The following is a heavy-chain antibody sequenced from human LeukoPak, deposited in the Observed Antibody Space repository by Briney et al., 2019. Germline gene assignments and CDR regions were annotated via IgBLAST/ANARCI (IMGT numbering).Heavy chain of an antibody. V-gene: IGHV4-39*01. J-gene: IGHJ5*02. Sequence: SETLSLTCTVSGGSISSSSYYWGWIRQPPGKGLEWIGSIYYSGSTYYNPSLKSRVTISVDTSKNQFSLKLSSVTAADTAVYYCARWGTGGFLEWLFLYNWFDPWGQGTLVTVSS. CDR1: GGSISSSSYY. D-gene: IGHD3-3*01. CDR3: ARWGTGGFLEWLFLYNWFDP. CDR2: IYYSGST.